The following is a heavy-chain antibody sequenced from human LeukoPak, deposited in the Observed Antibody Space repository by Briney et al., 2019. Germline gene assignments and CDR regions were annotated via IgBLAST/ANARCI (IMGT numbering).Heavy chain of an antibody. CDR2: ISAYNGNT. V-gene: IGHV1-18*01. Sequence: ASVKVSCKASGYTFTSYGISWVRQAPGQGLEWMGWISAYNGNTNCAQKLQGRVTMTTDTSTSTAYMELRSLRSDDTAVYYCARDGRYNWNDGYFDYWGQGTLVTVSS. CDR3: ARDGRYNWNDGYFDY. CDR1: GYTFTSYG. D-gene: IGHD1-20*01. J-gene: IGHJ4*02.